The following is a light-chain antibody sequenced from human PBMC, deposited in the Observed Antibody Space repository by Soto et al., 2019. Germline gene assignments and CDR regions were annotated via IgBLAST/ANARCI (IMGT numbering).Light chain of an antibody. CDR1: QSVSSY. Sequence: EIVLTQSPATLSLSPGERATLSCMASQSVSSYLAWYQQKPGQAPRLLIYDASHRATGIRARFSGCGSGADFTLAISSLEREDFAVYYCKQRADSCGGGTKVDIK. CDR3: KQRADS. J-gene: IGKJ4*01. V-gene: IGKV3-11*01. CDR2: DAS.